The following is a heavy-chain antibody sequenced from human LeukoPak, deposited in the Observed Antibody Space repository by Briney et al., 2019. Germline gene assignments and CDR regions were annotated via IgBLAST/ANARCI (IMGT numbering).Heavy chain of an antibody. Sequence: ASVKVSCKASGCTFTTYYIHWVRQAPGQGLEWMGMINTGNGNSNLPQRSQARVTMTRDTSTSTVYMELSSLRTEDTAMYYCVREYPGGYFDFWGQGTLVTVSS. CDR2: INTGNGNS. CDR3: VREYPGGYFDF. CDR1: GCTFTTYY. D-gene: IGHD3-16*01. V-gene: IGHV1-46*03. J-gene: IGHJ4*02.